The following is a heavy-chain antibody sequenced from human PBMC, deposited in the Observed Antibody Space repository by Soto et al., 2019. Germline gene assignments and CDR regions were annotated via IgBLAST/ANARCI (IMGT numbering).Heavy chain of an antibody. CDR3: AKDFCSHILTCPDY. CDR2: ISYDGSNK. D-gene: IGHD3-9*01. CDR1: GFTFRSYS. V-gene: IGHV3-30*18. Sequence: GGSLRHSCEASGFTFRSYSMHWVRQAPGKGLEWVALISYDGSNKYYADSVKGRFTISRDNSKNTLNLQMNSLRAEDTAVYYCAKDFCSHILTCPDYWGQGTLVTVSS. J-gene: IGHJ4*02.